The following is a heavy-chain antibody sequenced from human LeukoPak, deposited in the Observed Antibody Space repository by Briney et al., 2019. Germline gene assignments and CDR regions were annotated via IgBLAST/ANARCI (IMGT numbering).Heavy chain of an antibody. CDR3: ARFDYSTSSLHY. V-gene: IGHV4-61*02. CDR2: MYTSGNT. J-gene: IGHJ4*02. D-gene: IGHD6-6*01. Sequence: SETLSLTCTVSGGSISSGGYYWSWIRQPAGKGLEWIGRMYTSGNTSYNPSLKSRATISVDTSKNQFSLKLSSVTAADTAVYYCARFDYSTSSLHYWGQGTLDTVSS. CDR1: GGSISSGGYY.